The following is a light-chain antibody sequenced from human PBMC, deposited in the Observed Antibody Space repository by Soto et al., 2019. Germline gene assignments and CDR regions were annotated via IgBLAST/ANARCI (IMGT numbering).Light chain of an antibody. CDR2: GAS. J-gene: IGKJ1*01. CDR3: QQYGSSPRT. V-gene: IGKV3-20*01. Sequence: IVLTQSPSTPSLSPRERATLSCRASQSVSSSYLAWYQQKPGQAPRLLIYGASSRATGVPDRFSGSGSGTDFTLTIIRLEPEDFAVYYCQQYGSSPRTFGQGTKVDIK. CDR1: QSVSSSY.